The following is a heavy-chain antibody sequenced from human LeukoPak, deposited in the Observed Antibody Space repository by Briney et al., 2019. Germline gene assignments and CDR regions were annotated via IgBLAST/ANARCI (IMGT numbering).Heavy chain of an antibody. CDR1: GFTFGDYA. CDR2: ISWNSGSI. Sequence: GGSLRLSCAASGFTFGDYAMHWVRQAPGKGLAWVSGISWNSGSIGYADSVKGRFTISRDHAKNSLYLQMNSLRAEDTALYCCAKGPGIRFNNWFDPWGQGTLLTVSS. V-gene: IGHV3-9*01. J-gene: IGHJ5*02. CDR3: AKGPGIRFNNWFDP.